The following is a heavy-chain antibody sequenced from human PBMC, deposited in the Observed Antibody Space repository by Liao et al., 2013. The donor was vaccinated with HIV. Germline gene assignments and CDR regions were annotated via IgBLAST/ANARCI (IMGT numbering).Heavy chain of an antibody. J-gene: IGHJ5*02. D-gene: IGHD5-12*01. V-gene: IGHV4-4*07. CDR2: TSYSGST. CDR1: GASISNYY. Sequence: QVQLQESGPGLVKPSETLSLTCTVSGASISNYYWSWVRQSADKRLEWIGRTSYSGSTSYNPSLKSRVTMSVDTSKNQFSLKLTSMTAADTAIYYCAREWRPQPSGWFDPWGQGTLVTV. CDR3: AREWRPQPSGWFDP.